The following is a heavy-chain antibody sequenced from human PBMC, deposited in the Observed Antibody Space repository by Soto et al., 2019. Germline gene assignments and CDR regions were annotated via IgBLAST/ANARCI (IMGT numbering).Heavy chain of an antibody. J-gene: IGHJ6*02. Sequence: GSLRLSCAASGFTFSSYGMHWVRQAPGKGLEWVAVIWYDGSNKYYADSVKGRFTISRGNSKNTLYLQMNSLRAEDTAVYYCARELSGSYHYYGMDVWGQGTTVTVSS. CDR3: ARELSGSYHYYGMDV. V-gene: IGHV3-33*01. D-gene: IGHD1-26*01. CDR2: IWYDGSNK. CDR1: GFTFSSYG.